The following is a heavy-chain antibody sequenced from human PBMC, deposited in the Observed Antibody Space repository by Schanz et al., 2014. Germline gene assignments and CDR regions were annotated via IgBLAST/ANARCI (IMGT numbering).Heavy chain of an antibody. V-gene: IGHV4-4*08. D-gene: IGHD1-26*01. CDR1: GGSIRRYY. CDR3: ARRWEVKVFDY. Sequence: QVQLQESGPGLVQPSETLSLTCTVSGGSIRRYYWSWIRQPPGKGLEWIASMYNIGITYYNPSLKSGVTISVDPAKTQFPLGRSSVTAADTAVYYCARRWEVKVFDYWGQGTLITVSS. CDR2: MYNIGIT. J-gene: IGHJ4*02.